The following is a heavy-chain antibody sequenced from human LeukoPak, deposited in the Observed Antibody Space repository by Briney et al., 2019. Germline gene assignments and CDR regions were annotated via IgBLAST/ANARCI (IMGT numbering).Heavy chain of an antibody. CDR3: ARGPERTVTTYYYYYYGMDV. CDR1: GYTLTGYY. V-gene: IGHV1-2*02. Sequence: ASVKVSCKASGYTLTGYYMHWVRQAPGQGLEWMGWINPNSGGTNYAQKFQGRVTMTRDTSISTAYMELSRLRSDDTAVYYCARGPERTVTTYYYYYYGMDVWGQGTTVTVSS. D-gene: IGHD4-17*01. CDR2: INPNSGGT. J-gene: IGHJ6*02.